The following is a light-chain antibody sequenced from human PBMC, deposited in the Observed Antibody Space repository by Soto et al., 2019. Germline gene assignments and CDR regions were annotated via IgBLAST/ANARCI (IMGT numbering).Light chain of an antibody. Sequence: QSALTQPASVSGSPGQSITISCTGTSSDVGGYNYVSWYQQHPGKAPKLMIYEVSNRPSGVSNRFSGSKSGNTASLTISGLQAEHESDYYCTSYTSSSTWVFGGGTKLTLL. CDR3: TSYTSSSTWV. V-gene: IGLV2-14*01. CDR2: EVS. J-gene: IGLJ3*02. CDR1: SSDVGGYNY.